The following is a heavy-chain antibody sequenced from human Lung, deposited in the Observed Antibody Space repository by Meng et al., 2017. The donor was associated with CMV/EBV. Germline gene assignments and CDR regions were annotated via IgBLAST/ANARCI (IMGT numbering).Heavy chain of an antibody. V-gene: IGHV3-9*01. J-gene: IGHJ6*02. CDR1: PFTFHNYA. CDR2: FSLDTDRI. D-gene: IGHD3-10*01. Sequence: GGSLRLSCTVSPFTFHNYAMHWVRQAPGKGLEWVSGFSLDTDRIDYADSVKGQFTVSIDSAKGSLYLQMNSLRVEDTALYYCTKDLRPGGADVWGQGTKGTVSS. CDR3: TKDLRPGGADV.